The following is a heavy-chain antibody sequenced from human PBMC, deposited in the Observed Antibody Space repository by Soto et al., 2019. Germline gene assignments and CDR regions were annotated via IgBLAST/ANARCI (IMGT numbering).Heavy chain of an antibody. V-gene: IGHV1-2*02. J-gene: IGHJ5*02. CDR1: GYTFTGSY. CDR3: ARDPQWYQYGP. D-gene: IGHD2-2*01. Sequence: WASVKVSCKASGYTFTGSYMHWVRQAPGQGLERMGWINPNSGGTNYAQKCQGRVTMTRDTAISTAYMELSRLRSDDTAVDYCARDPQWYQYGPWGQGTLVAVCS. CDR2: INPNSGGT.